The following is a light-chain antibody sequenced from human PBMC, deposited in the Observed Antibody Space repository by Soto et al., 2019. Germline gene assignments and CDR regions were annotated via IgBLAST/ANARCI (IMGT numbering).Light chain of an antibody. J-gene: IGKJ2*01. Sequence: DLQMTQSPPSLSASVGDRVTITCRASQSIDKFLNWYQQKPGKAPAPLIYSSSTLQSGVPSRFSGSGSGREFSLTISSLQPEDFATYYCQQVFTTPLTFGQGTKVEIK. CDR2: SSS. V-gene: IGKV1-39*01. CDR1: QSIDKF. CDR3: QQVFTTPLT.